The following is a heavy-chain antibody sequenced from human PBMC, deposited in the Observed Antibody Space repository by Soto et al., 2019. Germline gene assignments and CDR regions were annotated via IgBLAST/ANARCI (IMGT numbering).Heavy chain of an antibody. J-gene: IGHJ3*02. V-gene: IGHV1-18*04. CDR1: GYTFTSYG. CDR3: ARTYDSSGSIWGNAFDI. CDR2: ISAYNGNT. D-gene: IGHD3-22*01. Sequence: GASVKVSCKASGYTFTSYGISWVRQAPGQGLEWMGWISAYNGNTNYAQKLQGRVTMTTDTSTSTAYMELRSLRSDDTAVYYCARTYDSSGSIWGNAFDIWGQGTMVTVSS.